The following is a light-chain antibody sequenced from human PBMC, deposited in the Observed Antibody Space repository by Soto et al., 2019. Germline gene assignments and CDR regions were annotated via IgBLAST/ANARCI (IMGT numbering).Light chain of an antibody. J-gene: IGKJ4*01. CDR2: GAY. CDR1: QSVSSSH. CDR3: QQYDNSPLT. V-gene: IGKV3-20*01. Sequence: EIVLTQSPGTLSLSPGERATLSCRASQSVSSSHLAWYQQKTGQAPRLLIYGAYSRATGIPDRLSGSGSGTDFTLTISRLEPEDFAVYYCQQYDNSPLTFGGGTKVDIK.